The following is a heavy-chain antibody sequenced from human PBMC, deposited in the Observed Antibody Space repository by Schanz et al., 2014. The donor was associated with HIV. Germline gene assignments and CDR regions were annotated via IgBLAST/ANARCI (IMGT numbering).Heavy chain of an antibody. CDR3: AREYCGGDCYSYGTYGMDV. D-gene: IGHD2-21*02. Sequence: QVQLVESGGGVVQPGRSLRLSCAASGFTFSSYGMHWVRQAPGKGLEWVAVIWYDGTDKYYAGSVKGRFTISRDNSQNTMYLQMNRLRAEDTAVYYCAREYCGGDCYSYGTYGMDVWGQGTKVTVSS. J-gene: IGHJ6*02. V-gene: IGHV3-33*01. CDR1: GFTFSSYG. CDR2: IWYDGTDK.